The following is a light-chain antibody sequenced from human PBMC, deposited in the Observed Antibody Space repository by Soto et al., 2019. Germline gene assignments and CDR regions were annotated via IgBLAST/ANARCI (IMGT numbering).Light chain of an antibody. V-gene: IGKV3-20*01. CDR3: QQYGSSRT. CDR1: QSVSSSY. CDR2: GAS. J-gene: IGKJ1*01. Sequence: EIVLTQSPGTLSLSPGERATLSCRASQSVSSSYLAWYQQKPGQAPRLLIYGASSRATGIPDRFSGSGSGTDFTLTISRLETEDFEVYYCQQYGSSRTFGQGTKVDIK.